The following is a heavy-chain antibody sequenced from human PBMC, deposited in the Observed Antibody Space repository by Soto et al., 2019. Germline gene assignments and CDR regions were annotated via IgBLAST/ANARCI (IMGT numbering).Heavy chain of an antibody. CDR1: GGSISSGGYY. CDR3: ARDQASIVVVTQDWYFDL. V-gene: IGHV4-31*03. D-gene: IGHD3-22*01. J-gene: IGHJ2*01. CDR2: IYYSGST. Sequence: QVQLQESGPGLVKPSQTLSLTCTVSGGSISSGGYYWSWIRQHPGKGLEWIGYIYYSGSTYYNPSLTSRVTISVDTSKNQFSLKLSSVTAADTAVYYCARDQASIVVVTQDWYFDLWGRGTLVTVSS.